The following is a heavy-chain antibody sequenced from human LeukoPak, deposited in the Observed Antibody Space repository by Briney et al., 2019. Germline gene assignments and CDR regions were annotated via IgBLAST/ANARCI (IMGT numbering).Heavy chain of an antibody. J-gene: IGHJ5*02. CDR3: ARGREGRYCSSTSCSLNWFDP. Sequence: GGSLRLSCAASGFTFDDYGMSWVRQAPGKGLEWVSGINWNGGSTGYADTVKGRFTISRDNAKNSLHLQMNSLRAEDTALYHCARGREGRYCSSTSCSLNWFDPWGQGTLVTVSS. V-gene: IGHV3-20*01. D-gene: IGHD2-2*01. CDR2: INWNGGST. CDR1: GFTFDDYG.